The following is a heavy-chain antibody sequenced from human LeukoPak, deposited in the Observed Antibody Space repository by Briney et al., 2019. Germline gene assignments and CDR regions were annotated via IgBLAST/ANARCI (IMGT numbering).Heavy chain of an antibody. Sequence: GRSLRLSCAASGFTFSSYGMHWVRQAPGKGLDWVAVISYDGSSKYYADSLKGRFTISRDNSKNTLYLQMNSLRADDTAVYYCARGQRAHVEWYYYMDVWGKGTTVTVSS. CDR3: ARGQRAHVEWYYYMDV. V-gene: IGHV3-30*03. CDR1: GFTFSSYG. CDR2: ISYDGSSK. D-gene: IGHD1-26*01. J-gene: IGHJ6*03.